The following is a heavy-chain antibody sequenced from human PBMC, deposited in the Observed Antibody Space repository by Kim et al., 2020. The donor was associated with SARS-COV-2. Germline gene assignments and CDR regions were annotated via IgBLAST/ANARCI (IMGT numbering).Heavy chain of an antibody. V-gene: IGHV5-10-1*01. CDR3: ARHRPIIAEGYGFGY. Sequence: GESLKISCKGSGYSFTNYWISWVRQMPGKGLEWMGRIDPSDSYTNYSPSFEGHVTISADKSISTAYLQWSSLKASDTAIYYCARHRPIIAEGYGFGYWGQGTLVTVSS. CDR1: GYSFTNYW. D-gene: IGHD5-18*01. CDR2: IDPSDSYT. J-gene: IGHJ4*02.